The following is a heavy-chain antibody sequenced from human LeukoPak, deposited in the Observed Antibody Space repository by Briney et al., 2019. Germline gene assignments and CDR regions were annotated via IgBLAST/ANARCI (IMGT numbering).Heavy chain of an antibody. V-gene: IGHV3-23*01. D-gene: IGHD3-10*01. CDR3: AKRGVVIRVVLVGFHKEAYYFDS. CDR2: ISGSGGGT. CDR1: GITLSNYG. J-gene: IGHJ4*02. Sequence: GGSLRLSCAVSGITLSNYGMSWVRQAPGKGLEWVAGISGSGGGTVYADSVKGRFTICRDNPKNTLYLQMNSLRAEDTAVYFCAKRGVVIRVVLVGFHKEAYYFDSWGQGALVTVSS.